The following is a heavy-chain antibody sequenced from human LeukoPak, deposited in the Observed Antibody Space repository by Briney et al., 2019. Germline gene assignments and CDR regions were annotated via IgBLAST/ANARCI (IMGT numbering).Heavy chain of an antibody. CDR1: GFTFSTYV. CDR2: ISGSGDNT. CDR3: AKLTTS. Sequence: QPGGSLRLSCAASGFTFSTYVMTWVRQAPGKGLEWVSAISGSGDNTYHADSVKGWFTISRDNSKNMLYLQMNSLRAEDTAVYYCAKLTTSWGQGTLVTVSS. J-gene: IGHJ4*02. D-gene: IGHD4-11*01. V-gene: IGHV3-23*01.